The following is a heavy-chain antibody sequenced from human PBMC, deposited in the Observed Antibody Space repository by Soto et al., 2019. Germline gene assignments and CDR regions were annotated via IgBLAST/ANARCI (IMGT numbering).Heavy chain of an antibody. Sequence: GGSLRLSCAATGFTFSNHAMNGVRQAPGKGLECVSGISGGGDSTRYADSVKGRFTISRDNSENTLYLQMYSLRADDTAIYYCAKNIVSSSGFDYWGQGTLVTVSS. V-gene: IGHV3-23*01. D-gene: IGHD6-6*01. J-gene: IGHJ4*02. CDR1: GFTFSNHA. CDR2: ISGGGDST. CDR3: AKNIVSSSGFDY.